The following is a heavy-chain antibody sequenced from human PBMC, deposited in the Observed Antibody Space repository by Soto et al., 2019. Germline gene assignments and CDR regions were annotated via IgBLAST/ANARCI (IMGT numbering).Heavy chain of an antibody. Sequence: SETLSLTCAVYGGSFSGYYWSWIRQPPGKGLEWIGEINHSGSTNYNPSLKSRVTISVDTSKNQFSLKLSSVTAADTAVYYCARRYGRNFDYWGQGTLVTV. V-gene: IGHV4-34*01. D-gene: IGHD1-20*01. CDR3: ARRYGRNFDY. CDR2: INHSGST. J-gene: IGHJ4*02. CDR1: GGSFSGYY.